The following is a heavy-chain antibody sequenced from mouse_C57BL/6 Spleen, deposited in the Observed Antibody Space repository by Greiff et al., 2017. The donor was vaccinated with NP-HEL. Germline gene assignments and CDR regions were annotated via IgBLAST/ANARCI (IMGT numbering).Heavy chain of an antibody. D-gene: IGHD3-3*01. CDR2: INPSTGGT. V-gene: IGHV1-42*01. J-gene: IGHJ2*01. Sequence: VHVKQSGPELVKPGASVKISCKASGYSFTGYYMNWVKQSPEKSLEWIGEINPSTGGTTYNQKFKAKATLTVDKSSSTAYMQLKSLTSEDSAVYYCARRGTSNYFDYWGQGTTLTVSS. CDR3: ARRGTSNYFDY. CDR1: GYSFTGYY.